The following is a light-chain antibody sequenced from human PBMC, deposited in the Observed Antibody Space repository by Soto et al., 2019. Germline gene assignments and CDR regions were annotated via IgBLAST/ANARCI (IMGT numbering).Light chain of an antibody. Sequence: QSVLTQPASVSGSPGQSITISCTGTSSDVGGHNYVSWYQQHPDKAPKLMVYEVSNRPSGVSNRFSGSKSGNTASLTISGLQAEDEADYYCAAWDDSLSVWVFAGGTKVTVL. CDR1: SSDVGGHNY. J-gene: IGLJ3*02. V-gene: IGLV2-14*01. CDR2: EVS. CDR3: AAWDDSLSVWV.